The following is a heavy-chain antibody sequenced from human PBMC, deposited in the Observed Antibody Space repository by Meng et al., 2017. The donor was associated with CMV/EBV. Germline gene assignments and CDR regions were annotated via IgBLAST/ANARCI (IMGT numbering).Heavy chain of an antibody. D-gene: IGHD1-26*01. CDR2: ISYDARNK. J-gene: IGHJ6*02. CDR1: GFTFNSYA. V-gene: IGHV3-30*04. Sequence: GESLKISCAASGFTFNSYAMHWVRQAPGKGLDWVALISYDARNKYYADSVKGRFTISRDNSKNTLYLQMNSLRAEDTAVYYCARSRTPRGKGAEMDVWGQGTTVTVSS. CDR3: ARSRTPRGKGAEMDV.